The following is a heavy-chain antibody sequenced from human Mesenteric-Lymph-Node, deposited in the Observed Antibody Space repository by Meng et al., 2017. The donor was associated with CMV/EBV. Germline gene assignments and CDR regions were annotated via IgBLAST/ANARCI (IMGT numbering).Heavy chain of an antibody. Sequence: GGSLRLSCAASGFTFSSYDMHWVRQATGKGLEWVSGIGTAGDTYYPDSVKGRFTISRESARNSLYLQMNSLRADDTAVYYCAKGPSNYDFWSGLLGYWGQGTLVTVSS. CDR3: AKGPSNYDFWSGLLGY. J-gene: IGHJ4*02. CDR2: IGTAGDT. V-gene: IGHV3-13*01. CDR1: GFTFSSYD. D-gene: IGHD3-3*01.